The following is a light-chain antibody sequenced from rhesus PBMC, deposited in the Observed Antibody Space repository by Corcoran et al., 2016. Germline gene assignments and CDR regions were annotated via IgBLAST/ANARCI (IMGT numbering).Light chain of an antibody. J-gene: IGKJ3*01. CDR1: QSLLDSEDGNTY. CDR3: MQVLEFPLT. Sequence: DIVMTQTPLSLPVTPGEPASISCRSSQSLLDSEDGNTYLDWYLQKPGQSPQLLIYEVSNRASGVPDRFRGSGADTDFTLKIIRVEAEYVGVYYCMQVLEFPLTFGPGTKLDI. CDR2: EVS. V-gene: IGKV2-104*02.